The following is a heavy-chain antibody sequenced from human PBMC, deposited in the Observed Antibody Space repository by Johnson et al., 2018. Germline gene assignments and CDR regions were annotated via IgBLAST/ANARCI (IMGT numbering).Heavy chain of an antibody. D-gene: IGHD4-23*01. V-gene: IGHV3-74*01. CDR1: GFTFSSYW. Sequence: EEELVESGGGFIQAGGSLGLSCAASGFTFSSYWMHWVRQAPGKGLVWVSRIHSDGSSTTYADSVKGRFTISRDNAKNTLYLQMNSLRVEDTAEYYCARVKQHAPRWIKHYYYMDVWGKGTTVTVSS. CDR3: ARVKQHAPRWIKHYYYMDV. CDR2: IHSDGSST. J-gene: IGHJ6*03.